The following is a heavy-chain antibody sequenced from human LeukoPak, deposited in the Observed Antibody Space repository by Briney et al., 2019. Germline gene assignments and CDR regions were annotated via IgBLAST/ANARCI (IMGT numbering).Heavy chain of an antibody. CDR3: ARECNGGNCGY. CDR1: GFTFGTYA. CDR2: IGGSGATI. J-gene: IGHJ4*02. Sequence: PGGSLRLSCVASGFTFGTYAMSWVRQAPGKGLEWVSYIGGSGATIYYADSVKGRFTISRDNAKNSLYLQMNSLRAEDTAVYYCARECNGGNCGYWGQGTLVTVSS. D-gene: IGHD4-23*01. V-gene: IGHV3-11*01.